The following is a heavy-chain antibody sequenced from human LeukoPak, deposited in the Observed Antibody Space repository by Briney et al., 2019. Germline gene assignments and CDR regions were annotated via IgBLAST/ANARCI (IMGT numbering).Heavy chain of an antibody. CDR2: IYYSGST. J-gene: IGHJ3*02. CDR1: GGSISSGGYS. D-gene: IGHD6-6*01. V-gene: IGHV4-30-4*07. Sequence: PSQTLSLTCAVSGGSISSGGYSWSWIRQPPGKGLEWIGYIYYSGSTNYNPSLKSRVTISVDTSKNQFSLKLSSVTAADTAVYYCASREVSSSDAFDIWGQGTMVTVSS. CDR3: ASREVSSSDAFDI.